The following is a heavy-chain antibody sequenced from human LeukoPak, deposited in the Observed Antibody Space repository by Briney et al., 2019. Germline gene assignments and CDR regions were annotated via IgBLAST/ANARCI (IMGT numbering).Heavy chain of an antibody. CDR2: ISSSSSTI. V-gene: IGHV3-48*01. D-gene: IGHD1-26*01. Sequence: PGGSLRLSCAASGFTFSSYSMNWVRQAPGKGLEWVSYISSSSSTIYYADSVKGRFTISRDNAKNSLYLQMNSLRAEDTAVYYCARDLVGAHDAFDIWGQGTMVTVSS. CDR1: GFTFSSYS. J-gene: IGHJ3*02. CDR3: ARDLVGAHDAFDI.